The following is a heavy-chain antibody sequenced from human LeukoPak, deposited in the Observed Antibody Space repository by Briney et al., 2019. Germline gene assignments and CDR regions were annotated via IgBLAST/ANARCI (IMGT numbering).Heavy chain of an antibody. D-gene: IGHD6-19*01. Sequence: GGSLRLSCAASGFTFSSYAMSWVRQAPGKGLEWVSAISGSGGSTYYADSVKGRFTISRDNSKNTLYLQMNSLRAEDTAVYYCAKDRYLNKRWLVLGGSDYWGQGTLVTVSS. J-gene: IGHJ4*02. CDR2: ISGSGGST. CDR1: GFTFSSYA. V-gene: IGHV3-23*01. CDR3: AKDRYLNKRWLVLGGSDY.